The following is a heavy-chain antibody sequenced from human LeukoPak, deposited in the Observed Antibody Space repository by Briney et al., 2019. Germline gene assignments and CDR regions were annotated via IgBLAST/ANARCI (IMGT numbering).Heavy chain of an antibody. Sequence: GASVTVSCKASGYTFTSYDINWVRQGTGQGLEWMGWMNPNSGNTGYAQKFQGRVTMTRNNSISTAYMELSSLRSEDTAVYYCASVCGSSCPRYFDYWGQGTLVTVSS. D-gene: IGHD6-13*01. J-gene: IGHJ4*02. CDR1: GYTFTSYD. V-gene: IGHV1-8*01. CDR3: ASVCGSSCPRYFDY. CDR2: MNPNSGNT.